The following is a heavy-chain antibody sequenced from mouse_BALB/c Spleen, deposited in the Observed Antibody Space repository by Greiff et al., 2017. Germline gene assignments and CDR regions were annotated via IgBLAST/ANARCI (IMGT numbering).Heavy chain of an antibody. Sequence: QLVESGGDLVKPGGSLKLPCAASGFPFSSYGMSLVRPTPDKRLEWVATISSGGSYTYYPNSVNGRFTISRDNAKNTLYLQMSSLKSEDTAMYYCASQYGNYHGFAYWGQGTLVTVSA. CDR3: ASQYGNYHGFAY. J-gene: IGHJ3*01. CDR1: GFPFSSYG. CDR2: ISSGGSYT. D-gene: IGHD2-10*02. V-gene: IGHV5-6*01.